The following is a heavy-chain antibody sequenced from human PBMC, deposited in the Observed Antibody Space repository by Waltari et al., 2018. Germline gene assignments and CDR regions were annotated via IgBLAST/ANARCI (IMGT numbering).Heavy chain of an antibody. CDR3: AKGGSLWDFDY. Sequence: QVQLVESGGGVVQPGRSLRLSCAASGFTFSRSGMHWVRQAPGKGLEWVAVISYDGSNKYYADAVKGRFTISRDNSKNTLYLQMNSLRAEDTAVYYCAKGGSLWDFDYWGQGTLVTVSS. CDR2: ISYDGSNK. CDR1: GFTFSRSG. V-gene: IGHV3-30*18. J-gene: IGHJ4*02. D-gene: IGHD1-26*01.